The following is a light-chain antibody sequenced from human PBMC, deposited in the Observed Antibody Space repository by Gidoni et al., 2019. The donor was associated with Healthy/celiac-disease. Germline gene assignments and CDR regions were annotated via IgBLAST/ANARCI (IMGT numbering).Light chain of an antibody. CDR3: QQYGSSPNT. CDR2: GAS. V-gene: IGKV3-20*01. Sequence: EIVLTQSPGTLSLSPGERATLSCRASQSVSSSYLAWYQQKPGQAPRLLIYGASSRATGIPDRFSCSGSGTDFTLTISRLEPEDFAVYYCQQYGSSPNTFGQXTKLEIK. CDR1: QSVSSSY. J-gene: IGKJ2*01.